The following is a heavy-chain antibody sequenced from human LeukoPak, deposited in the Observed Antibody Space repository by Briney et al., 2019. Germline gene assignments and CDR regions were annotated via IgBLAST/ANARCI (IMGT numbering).Heavy chain of an antibody. D-gene: IGHD6-13*01. V-gene: IGHV4-59*08. CDR2: VYYSGST. Sequence: TSSETLSLTCTVSGGSISSYYWSWIRQPPGKGLEWIGYVYYSGSTNYNPSLKSRVTISVDTSKNQFSLKLSSVTAADTAVYYCARHGRGSSWSFDYWGQGTLVTVSS. CDR3: ARHGRGSSWSFDY. CDR1: GGSISSYY. J-gene: IGHJ4*02.